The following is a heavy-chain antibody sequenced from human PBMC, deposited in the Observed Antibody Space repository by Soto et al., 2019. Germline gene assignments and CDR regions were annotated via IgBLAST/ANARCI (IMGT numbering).Heavy chain of an antibody. Sequence: ASETLSLTCTVSGGSISSGGYYWSWIRQHPGKGLEWIGYIYYSGSTYYNPSLKSRVTISVDTSKNQFSLKLSSVTAADTAVYYCARVPDPHSSSWYYYYYMDVWGKGTTVTVSS. V-gene: IGHV4-31*03. CDR1: GGSISSGGYY. D-gene: IGHD6-13*01. CDR3: ARVPDPHSSSWYYYYYMDV. CDR2: IYYSGST. J-gene: IGHJ6*03.